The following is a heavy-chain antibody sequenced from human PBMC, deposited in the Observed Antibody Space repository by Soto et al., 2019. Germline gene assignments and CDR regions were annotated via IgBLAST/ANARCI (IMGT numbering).Heavy chain of an antibody. J-gene: IGHJ6*02. V-gene: IGHV3-21*01. CDR3: ERAMNPGYYGSETPGV. CDR2: ISSSSSYI. D-gene: IGHD3-10*01. Sequence: EVQLVESGGGLVKPGGSLRLSCAASGFTFSSYSMNWVRQAPGKGLEWGSSISSSSSYIYYSDSVKGRFTISRDNAKNSLYLQMNTLSAEDTAVYYCERAMNPGYYGSETPGVWGQGTTVTVSS. CDR1: GFTFSSYS.